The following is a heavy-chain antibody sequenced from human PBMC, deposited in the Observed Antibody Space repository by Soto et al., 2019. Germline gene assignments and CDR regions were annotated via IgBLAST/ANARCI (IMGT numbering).Heavy chain of an antibody. CDR1: GGSISSYY. Sequence: SETLSLTCTVSGGSISSYYWSWIRQPPGKGLEWIGYIYYSGSTNYNPSLKSRVTISVDTSKNQFSLKLSSVTAADTAVYYCARGKSVGYLAYFDPWGQGTLVTVSS. CDR3: ARGKSVGYLAYFDP. J-gene: IGHJ5*02. V-gene: IGHV4-59*01. CDR2: IYYSGST. D-gene: IGHD5-18*01.